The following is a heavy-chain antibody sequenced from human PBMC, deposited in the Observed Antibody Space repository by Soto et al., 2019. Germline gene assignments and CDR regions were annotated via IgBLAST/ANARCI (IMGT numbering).Heavy chain of an antibody. CDR3: ARKDAIAALDY. CDR1: GFTFSSYA. V-gene: IGHV3-30-3*01. D-gene: IGHD6-6*01. Sequence: QVQLVESGGGVVQPGRSLRLSCAASGFTFSSYAMHWVRQAPGKGLEWVAVISYDGSNKYYADSVKGRFTISRDNSKNTLYLQMNSLRAEDTAVYCCARKDAIAALDYWGQGTLVTVSS. CDR2: ISYDGSNK. J-gene: IGHJ4*02.